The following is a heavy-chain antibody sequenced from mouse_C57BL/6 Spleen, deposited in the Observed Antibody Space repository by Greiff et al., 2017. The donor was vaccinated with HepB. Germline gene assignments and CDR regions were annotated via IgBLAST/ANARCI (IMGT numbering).Heavy chain of an antibody. D-gene: IGHD1-1*01. Sequence: QVQLKQPGAELVKPGASVKLSCKASGYTFTSYWMHWVKQRPGRGLEWIGRIDPNSGGTKYNEKFKSKATLTVDKPSSTAYMQLSSLTSEGSAVYYCARSPTGTVVAYEGFAYWGQGTLVTVSA. CDR2: IDPNSGGT. J-gene: IGHJ3*01. CDR3: ARSPTGTVVAYEGFAY. V-gene: IGHV1-72*01. CDR1: GYTFTSYW.